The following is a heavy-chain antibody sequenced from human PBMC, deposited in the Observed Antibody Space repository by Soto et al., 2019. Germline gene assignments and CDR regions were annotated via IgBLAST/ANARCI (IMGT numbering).Heavy chain of an antibody. CDR1: GGSVSSGSYQ. Sequence: SETLSLTCTVSGGSVSSGSYQWTWIRQPPGKGLEWIGYIHVSGSTNDNPSLKGRVTMSIDTSKNQFSLKLSSVTAADTAVYYCARDGHGMDVWGQGTKVTVS. CDR3: ARDGHGMDV. V-gene: IGHV4-61*01. J-gene: IGHJ6*02. CDR2: IHVSGST.